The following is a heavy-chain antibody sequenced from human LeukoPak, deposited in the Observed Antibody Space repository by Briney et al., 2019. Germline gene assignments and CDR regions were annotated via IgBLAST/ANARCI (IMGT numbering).Heavy chain of an antibody. CDR1: GYTFTDFY. CDR2: INPNRGVT. J-gene: IGHJ4*02. D-gene: IGHD3-10*01. V-gene: IGHV1-2*02. CDR3: ARDLTYYGSGSYYFDS. Sequence: GASVKVSCQASGYTFTDFYVHWVRQAPGQGLEWMGWINPNRGVTNYPQKFQDGVTMTRDTSITTAYMELSRLRSDDTAVYYCARDLTYYGSGSYYFDSWGQGTLVTVSS.